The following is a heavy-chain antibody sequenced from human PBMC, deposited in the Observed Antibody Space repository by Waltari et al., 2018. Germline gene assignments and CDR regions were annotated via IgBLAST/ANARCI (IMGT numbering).Heavy chain of an antibody. CDR3: AADHKSRPIWGSYRTDAFDI. CDR2: IVVGSGNT. CDR1: GFTFTSSA. Sequence: QMQLVQSGPEVKKPGTSVKVSCKASGFTFTSSAVQWVRRARGQRLEWIGWIVVGSGNTNYAQKFQERVTITRDMSTSTAYMELSSLRSEDTAVYYCAADHKSRPIWGSYRTDAFDIWGQGTMVTVSS. V-gene: IGHV1-58*01. J-gene: IGHJ3*02. D-gene: IGHD3-16*02.